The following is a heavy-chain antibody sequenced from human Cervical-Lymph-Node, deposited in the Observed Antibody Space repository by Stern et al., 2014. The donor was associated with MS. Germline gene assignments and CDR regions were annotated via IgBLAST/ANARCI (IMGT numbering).Heavy chain of an antibody. CDR3: ATHRGRVTYYYGLDV. CDR2: YDPQHGET. CDR1: GYTLTEMS. J-gene: IGHJ6*02. D-gene: IGHD2-21*02. V-gene: IGHV1-24*01. Sequence: VQLVQSGAEVKKPWASAKVSCKVSGYTLTEMSMHCVRQDPGKGLERMGGYDPQHGETVYEQKIQGRVTMAEDRSTDTAYMELTSLRSDDTAVYYCATHRGRVTYYYGLDVWGQGTTVTVSS.